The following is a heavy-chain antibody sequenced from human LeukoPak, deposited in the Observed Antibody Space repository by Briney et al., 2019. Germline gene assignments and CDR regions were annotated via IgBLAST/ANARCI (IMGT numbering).Heavy chain of an antibody. CDR2: ISGSGVGT. V-gene: IGHV3-23*01. J-gene: IGHJ4*02. CDR3: AKLPAEVGGY. Sequence: GGSLRLSCAASGFTFSSYAMSWVRQAPGKGLEWVSAISGSGVGTYYADSVKGRFTISRDNSKNTLYLQMNSLRAKDTALYYCAKLPAEVGGYWGQGTLVTVSS. CDR1: GFTFSSYA.